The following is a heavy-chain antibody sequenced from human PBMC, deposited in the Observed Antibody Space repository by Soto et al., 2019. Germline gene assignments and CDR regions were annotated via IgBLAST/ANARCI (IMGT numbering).Heavy chain of an antibody. Sequence: LRLSCTASGFTFSSNGMHWVRQAPGKGLEWVAVIWSDGSNKYYADSVKGRFTIFRDNSKSTLYLQMNGLRAEDTAVYYCARDGSNKPGFYYGMDVWGQGTTVTVS. CDR1: GFTFSSNG. CDR2: IWSDGSNK. CDR3: ARDGSNKPGFYYGMDV. V-gene: IGHV3-33*01. J-gene: IGHJ6*02. D-gene: IGHD6-13*01.